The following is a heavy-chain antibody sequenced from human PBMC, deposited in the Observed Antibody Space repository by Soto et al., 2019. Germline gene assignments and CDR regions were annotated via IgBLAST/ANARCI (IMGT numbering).Heavy chain of an antibody. CDR1: GDSVNSGRYY. V-gene: IGHV4-31*03. CDR2: IFYSGTT. Sequence: QVQLQQSGPGLVKPSQTLSLTCTVSGDSVNSGRYYWHWIRQHPGKGLEWIGYIFYSGTTYYNPSLWTRVTISLDTSKNQLSLNLTSVTAADTAVYFCARGWQSVTGIYASWGQGTLVTVSS. D-gene: IGHD1-1*01. CDR3: ARGWQSVTGIYAS. J-gene: IGHJ5*02.